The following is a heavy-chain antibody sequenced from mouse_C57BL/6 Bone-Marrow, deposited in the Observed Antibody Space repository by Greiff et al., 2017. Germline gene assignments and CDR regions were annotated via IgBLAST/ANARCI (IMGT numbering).Heavy chain of an antibody. CDR2: LSSGSSTN. V-gene: IGHV5-17*01. J-gene: IGHJ4*01. Sequence: EVQGVASGGGLVKPGGSLKLSCAASGFTFSDYGMHWVRQAPEKGLEWVAYLSSGSSTNYYADTVKGRFTISRDNAKNTLFLQMTSLRSEDTAMYYCARRRRGYAMDYWGQGTSVTVSS. CDR3: ARRRRGYAMDY. CDR1: GFTFSDYG.